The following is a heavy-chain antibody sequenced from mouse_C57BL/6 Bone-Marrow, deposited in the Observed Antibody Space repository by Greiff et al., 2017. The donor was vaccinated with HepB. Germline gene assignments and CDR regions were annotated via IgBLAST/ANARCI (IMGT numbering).Heavy chain of an antibody. CDR2: ISSGSSTI. CDR1: GFTFSDYG. Sequence: DVQLVESGGGLVKPGGSLKLSCAASGFTFSDYGMHWVRQAPEKGLGWVAYISSGSSTIYYADTVKGRFTISRDNAKNTLFRQMTSLRSEDTALYYCARPTFITTAWYFDVWGTGTTVTVSS. CDR3: ARPTFITTAWYFDV. V-gene: IGHV5-17*01. D-gene: IGHD1-1*01. J-gene: IGHJ1*03.